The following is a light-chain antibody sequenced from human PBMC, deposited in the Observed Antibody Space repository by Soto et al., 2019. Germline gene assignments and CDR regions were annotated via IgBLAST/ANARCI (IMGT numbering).Light chain of an antibody. CDR2: EVS. J-gene: IGLJ2*01. CDR3: SSYTGNNNFVL. Sequence: QSVLTQPPSASGSPGQSVTISCTGTNTDIGGHKYVSWYQHHPGKAPKLLIYEVSERPSGVPDRFSGSKSGNAASLTVSGLQADDEAMYYCSSYTGNNNFVLFGGGTKLTVL. CDR1: NTDIGGHKY. V-gene: IGLV2-8*01.